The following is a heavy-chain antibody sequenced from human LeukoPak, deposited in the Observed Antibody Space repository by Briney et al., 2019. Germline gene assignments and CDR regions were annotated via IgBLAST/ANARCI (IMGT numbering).Heavy chain of an antibody. CDR1: GFTFSSYA. D-gene: IGHD3-10*01. CDR2: ISYDGSTK. V-gene: IGHV3-30-3*01. CDR3: ARNQLGDYYYYYGLDV. Sequence: GGSLRLSCAASGFTFSSYAMHWVRQAPGKGLEWVAVISYDGSTKYYADSVKGRFTISRDNSKNTVHLQMNSLRAEDTAVYYCARNQLGDYYYYYGLDVWGQGTTVTVSS. J-gene: IGHJ6*02.